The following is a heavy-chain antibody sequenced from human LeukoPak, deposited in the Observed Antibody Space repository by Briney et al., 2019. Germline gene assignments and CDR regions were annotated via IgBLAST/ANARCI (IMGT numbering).Heavy chain of an antibody. Sequence: GGSLRLSCAASGFTFSSYSMNWVRQAPGKGLEWVSSISSSSSYIYYADSVKGRFTISRDNSKNTLYLQMNSLRAEDTAVYYCAKRSGDVLRFLEWLSSGYYYYGMDVWGQGTTVTVSS. D-gene: IGHD3-3*01. CDR2: ISSSSSYI. V-gene: IGHV3-21*04. CDR1: GFTFSSYS. J-gene: IGHJ6*02. CDR3: AKRSGDVLRFLEWLSSGYYYYGMDV.